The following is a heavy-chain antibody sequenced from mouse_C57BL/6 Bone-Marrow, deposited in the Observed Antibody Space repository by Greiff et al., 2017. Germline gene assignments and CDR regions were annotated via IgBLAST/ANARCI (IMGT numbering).Heavy chain of an antibody. V-gene: IGHV1-69*01. CDR1: GYTFTSYW. CDR2: FDPSDSYT. Sequence: QVQLQQPGAELVMPGASVKLSCKASGYTFTSYWMHWVKQRPGQGLEWIGEFDPSDSYTNYNQKFKGKSTLTVDKSSSTAYMQLSSLTSEDSTVYYCARDYFDYWGQGTTLTVSS. J-gene: IGHJ2*01. CDR3: ARDYFDY.